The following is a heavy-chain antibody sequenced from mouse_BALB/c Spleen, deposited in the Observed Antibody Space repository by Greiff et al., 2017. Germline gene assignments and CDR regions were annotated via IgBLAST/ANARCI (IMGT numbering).Heavy chain of an antibody. V-gene: IGHV1-63*01. CDR1: GYAFTNYW. Sequence: QVQLQQSGAELVRPGTSVKISCKASGYAFTNYWLGWVKQRPGHGLEWIGDIYPGSGNTYYNEKFKGKATLTADKSSSTAYMQLSSLTSEDSAVYFCARSRGNYSWFAYWGQGTLVTVSA. D-gene: IGHD2-1*01. J-gene: IGHJ3*01. CDR3: ARSRGNYSWFAY. CDR2: IYPGSGNT.